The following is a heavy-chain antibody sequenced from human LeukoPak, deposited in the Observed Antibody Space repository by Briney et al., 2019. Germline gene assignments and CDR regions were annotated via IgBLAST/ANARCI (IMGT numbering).Heavy chain of an antibody. V-gene: IGHV4-61*02. J-gene: IGHJ4*02. CDR2: IYTSGST. Sequence: SETLSLTCTVSGGSISSSSYYWGWIRQPAGKGLEWIGRIYTSGSTNYNPSLKSRVTMSVDTSKNQFSLKLSSVTAADTAVYYCARDQYYYDSSGYLFDYWGQGTLVTVSS. CDR3: ARDQYYYDSSGYLFDY. CDR1: GGSISSSSYY. D-gene: IGHD3-22*01.